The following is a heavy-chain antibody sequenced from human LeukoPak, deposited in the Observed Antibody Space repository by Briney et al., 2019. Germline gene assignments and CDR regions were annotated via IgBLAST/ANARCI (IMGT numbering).Heavy chain of an antibody. CDR3: ARDPYGP. Sequence: PGGSLRPSCAASGFTFSSYAMHWVRQAPGKGLEWVAVISYDGSNKYYADSVKGRFTISRDNSKNTLYLQMNSLRAEDTAVYYCARDPYGPWGQGTLVTVSS. J-gene: IGHJ5*02. CDR2: ISYDGSNK. D-gene: IGHD3-10*01. CDR1: GFTFSSYA. V-gene: IGHV3-30*04.